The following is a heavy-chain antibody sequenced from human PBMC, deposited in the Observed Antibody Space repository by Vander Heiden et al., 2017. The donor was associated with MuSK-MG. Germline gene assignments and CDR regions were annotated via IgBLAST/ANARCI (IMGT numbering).Heavy chain of an antibody. CDR2: ISGSGGAL. CDR3: ARNPGPYNGEIDY. J-gene: IGHJ4*02. V-gene: IGHV3-23*04. CDR1: GFTLSGPG. D-gene: IGHD1-20*01. Sequence: EVQLVESGGSLVQPGGSLRLSCGTSGFTLSGPGMNWVRRVPGRGPEWVSFISGSGGALYYADSVRGRFTVSRDNSKNTVYLQMNTLSPENTAVYFCARNPGPYNGEIDYWGQGTLVAVS.